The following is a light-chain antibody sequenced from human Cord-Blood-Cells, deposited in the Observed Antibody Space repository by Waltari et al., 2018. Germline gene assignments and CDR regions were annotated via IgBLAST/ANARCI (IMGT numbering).Light chain of an antibody. J-gene: IGKJ1*01. CDR3: MQALQTPWT. V-gene: IGKV2-28*01. Sequence: DIVMTQSPLFLLVTPGEPAPISCRSSQSPLHSNGYNYLDWYLQKPGQSPQLLIYLGSNRASGVPDRFSGSGSGTDFTLKISRVEAEDVGVYYCMQALQTPWTFGQGTKVEIK. CDR1: QSPLHSNGYNY. CDR2: LGS.